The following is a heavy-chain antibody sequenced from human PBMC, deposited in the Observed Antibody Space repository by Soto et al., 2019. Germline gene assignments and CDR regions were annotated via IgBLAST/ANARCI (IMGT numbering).Heavy chain of an antibody. CDR2: ISYDGSNK. D-gene: IGHD3-3*01. CDR1: GFTFSSYA. J-gene: IGHJ5*02. CDR3: ARDLAGGRRILEGLSLGDNWFDP. Sequence: QVQLVESGGGVVQPGRSLRLSCAASGFTFSSYAMHWVRQAPGKGLEWVAVISYDGSNKYYADSVKGRFTISRDNSKNTLYLQMNSLRADDTAVYYCARDLAGGRRILEGLSLGDNWFDPWGQGTLVTVSS. V-gene: IGHV3-30-3*01.